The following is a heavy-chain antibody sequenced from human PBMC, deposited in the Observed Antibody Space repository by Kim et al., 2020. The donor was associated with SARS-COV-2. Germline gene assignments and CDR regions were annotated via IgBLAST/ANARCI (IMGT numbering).Heavy chain of an antibody. CDR3: ARHSRREGVRFQALDA. D-gene: IGHD1-26*01. V-gene: IGHV4-39*01. Sequence: SETLSLTCSVSGGSISSSTYYWGWIRQPPGKGLEWVGSIYYTGTTYYNPSLKSRVTMSVDTSRNKFSLKLTSVTAADTSIYHCARHSRREGVRFQALDA. J-gene: IGHJ3*01. CDR2: IYYTGTT. CDR1: GGSISSSTYY.